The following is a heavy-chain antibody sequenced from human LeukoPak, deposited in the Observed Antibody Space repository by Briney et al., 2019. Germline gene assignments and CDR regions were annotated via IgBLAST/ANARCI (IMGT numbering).Heavy chain of an antibody. J-gene: IGHJ4*02. CDR3: ARGGGSSGGYYFDY. Sequence: SETLSLTCAVYGGSFSGFYWTWIRPPPGKGLEWIGEINHSGSTNYNPSLKSRVSISVDTSKSQFSLNLSSVTAADTAVYYCARGGGSSGGYYFDYWGQGTLVTVSS. D-gene: IGHD1-26*01. V-gene: IGHV4-34*01. CDR2: INHSGST. CDR1: GGSFSGFY.